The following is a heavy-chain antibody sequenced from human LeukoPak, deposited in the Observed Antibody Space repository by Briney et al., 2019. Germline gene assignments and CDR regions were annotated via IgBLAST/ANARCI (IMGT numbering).Heavy chain of an antibody. V-gene: IGHV3-9*03. CDR3: ARVGDNDAFDI. CDR1: GFTFDDYA. J-gene: IGHJ3*02. Sequence: GGSLRLSCAASGFTFDDYAMHWVRQAPGKGLEWVSGISWNSGSIGYADSVKGRFTISRDNSKNTLYLQMGSLRAEDMAVYYCARVGDNDAFDIWGQGTMVTVSP. D-gene: IGHD4-17*01. CDR2: ISWNSGSI.